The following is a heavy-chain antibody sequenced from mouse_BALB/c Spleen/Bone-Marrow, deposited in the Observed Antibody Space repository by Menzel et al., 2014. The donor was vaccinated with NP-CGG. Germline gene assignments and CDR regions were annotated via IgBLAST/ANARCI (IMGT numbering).Heavy chain of an antibody. CDR3: ARGGYDNYYFDY. V-gene: IGHV1S130*01. J-gene: IGHJ2*01. CDR2: IHPNSGNT. D-gene: IGHD2-1*01. CDR1: GYTFTSSW. Sequence: VQLQQSGSVLVRPGASVKLSCKASGYTFTSSWMHWAKQRPGQGLEWIGEIHPNSGNTNYNEKFKGKATLTVDTSSSTAYVDLSSLTSEDSAVYYWARGGYDNYYFDYWGQGTTLTVSS.